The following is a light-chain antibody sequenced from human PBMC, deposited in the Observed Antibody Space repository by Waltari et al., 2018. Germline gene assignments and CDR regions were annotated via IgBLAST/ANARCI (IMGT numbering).Light chain of an antibody. J-gene: IGLJ3*02. CDR3: CSYVGSNIYWV. Sequence: QSALTQPRSVSGSPGQSVTISCTGTSSDVGGYNYVSWYQQHPDKAPKLIIYDINKRPSGVPDLFSGSKSGNTASLTISGLQAEDEADYYCCSYVGSNIYWVFGGGTKLTVL. V-gene: IGLV2-11*01. CDR2: DIN. CDR1: SSDVGGYNY.